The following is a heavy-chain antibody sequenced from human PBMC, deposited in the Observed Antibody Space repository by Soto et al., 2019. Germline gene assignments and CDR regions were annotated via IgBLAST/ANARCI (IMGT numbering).Heavy chain of an antibody. V-gene: IGHV4-39*01. D-gene: IGHD6-19*01. CDR1: GGSISSSSYY. CDR2: IYYSGST. CDR3: ARPRRGSVWYGADDAFDI. J-gene: IGHJ3*02. Sequence: SETLSLTCTVSGGSISSSSYYWGWIRQPPGKGLEWIGSIYYSGSTYYNPSLKSRVTISVDTSKNQFSLKLSSVTAADTAVYYCARPRRGSVWYGADDAFDIWGQGTMVT.